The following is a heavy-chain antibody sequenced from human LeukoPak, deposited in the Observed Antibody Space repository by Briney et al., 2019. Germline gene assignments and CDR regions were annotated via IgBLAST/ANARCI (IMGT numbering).Heavy chain of an antibody. CDR2: IKQDGSEK. CDR1: GFTFSSYW. Sequence: PGGSLRLSCAASGFTFSSYWMSWVRQAPGKGLEWVANIKQDGSEKYYVDSVKGRFTISRDNAKNSLYLQMNSLRAEDTAVYYCARDSSLWFGGTPKYNWFDPWGQGTLVTVSS. D-gene: IGHD3-10*01. V-gene: IGHV3-7*01. CDR3: ARDSSLWFGGTPKYNWFDP. J-gene: IGHJ5*02.